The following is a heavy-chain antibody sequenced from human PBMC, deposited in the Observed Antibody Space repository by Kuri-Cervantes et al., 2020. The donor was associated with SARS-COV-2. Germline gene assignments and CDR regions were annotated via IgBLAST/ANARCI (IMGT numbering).Heavy chain of an antibody. J-gene: IGHJ4*02. CDR3: ARDLGGVSGPFDY. V-gene: IGHV3-53*01. CDR1: GFTVSGNY. D-gene: IGHD3-16*01. Sequence: GEPLKISCAASGFTVSGNYMSWVRQAPEKGLEWLSVIYTGDKTYYADSVKGRFTISRDNSKNTVYLQMNSLRAEDTAVYYCARDLGGVSGPFDYWGQGTLVTVSS. CDR2: IYTGDKT.